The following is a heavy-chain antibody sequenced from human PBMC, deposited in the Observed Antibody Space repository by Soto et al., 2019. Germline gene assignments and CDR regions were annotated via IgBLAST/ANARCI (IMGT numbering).Heavy chain of an antibody. CDR2: IKSKTDGGTT. J-gene: IGHJ6*02. CDR3: TTDRFDIVLVPAAIDYYGMDV. V-gene: IGHV3-15*07. CDR1: GFTFSNAW. D-gene: IGHD2-2*01. Sequence: PGGSLRLSCAASGFTFSNAWMNWVRQAPGKGLEWVGRIKSKTDGGTTDYAAPVKGRFTISRDDSKNTLYLQMNSLKPEDTAVYYCTTDRFDIVLVPAAIDYYGMDVWGQGTTVTVSS.